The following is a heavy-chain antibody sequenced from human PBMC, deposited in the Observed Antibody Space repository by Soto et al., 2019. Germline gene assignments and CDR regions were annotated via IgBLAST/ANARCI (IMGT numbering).Heavy chain of an antibody. Sequence: TSETLSLTCTVSGGSISSTNSYWGWIRQPPGGGLEWIASIYYTGKTYYNPSLKSRVTMSVDNSKNTLYVQMNSLRAEDTAVYYCAKEELRYFDWLEDAPDYWGQGTLVTVSS. J-gene: IGHJ4*02. CDR2: IYYTGKT. V-gene: IGHV4-39*07. D-gene: IGHD3-9*01. CDR3: AKEELRYFDWLEDAPDY. CDR1: GGSISSTNSY.